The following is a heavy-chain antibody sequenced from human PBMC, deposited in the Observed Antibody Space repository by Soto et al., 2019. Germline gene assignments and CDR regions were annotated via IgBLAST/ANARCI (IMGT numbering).Heavy chain of an antibody. CDR2: ISSSSSYI. CDR3: ARKRGPVMAAAEPYSYYMDV. Sequence: EVQLVESGGGLVKPGGSLRLSCAASGFTFSSYSMNWVRQAPGKGLEWVSSISSSSSYIYYADSVKGRFTISRDNAKNSLYLKMNSMRAEDTAVYYCARKRGPVMAAAEPYSYYMDVWGKGTPFTVS. J-gene: IGHJ6*03. D-gene: IGHD6-13*01. CDR1: GFTFSSYS. V-gene: IGHV3-21*01.